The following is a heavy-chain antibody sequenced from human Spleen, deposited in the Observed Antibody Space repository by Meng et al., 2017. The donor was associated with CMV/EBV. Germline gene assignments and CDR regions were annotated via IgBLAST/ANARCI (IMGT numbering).Heavy chain of an antibody. V-gene: IGHV1-2*02. CDR2: INPSSGDT. J-gene: IGHJ4*02. CDR3: ARGHNWGPDY. CDR1: GYTFTDSY. D-gene: IGHD1-1*01. Sequence: SCKASGYTFTDSYMHWVRQAPGQGLEWMGWINPSSGDTNYAQKFQGRVTMTRDTSINTVYMELTRLRSDDTAVYYCARGHNWGPDYWGQGTLVTVSS.